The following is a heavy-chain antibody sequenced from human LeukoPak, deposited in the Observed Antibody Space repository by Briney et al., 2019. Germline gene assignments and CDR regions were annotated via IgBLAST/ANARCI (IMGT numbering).Heavy chain of an antibody. CDR1: GFTFGDYA. Sequence: PGGSLRLSCTASGFTFGDYAMSWFRQAPGKGLEWVGFIRSKAYGGTTEYAASVKGRFTISRDDSKSIAYLQMNSLKTEDTAVYYCTREGVAVAGGGSIVYYYYYMDVWGKGTTVTVSS. CDR2: IRSKAYGGTT. CDR3: TREGVAVAGGGSIVYYYYYMDV. D-gene: IGHD6-19*01. J-gene: IGHJ6*03. V-gene: IGHV3-49*03.